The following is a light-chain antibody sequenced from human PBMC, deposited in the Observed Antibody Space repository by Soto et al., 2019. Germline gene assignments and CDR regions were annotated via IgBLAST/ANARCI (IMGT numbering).Light chain of an antibody. V-gene: IGLV1-40*01. CDR3: QSYDSSLGGFYV. CDR1: SSNIGAGYD. Sequence: QSALTQPPSVSGAPGQRVTISCTGSSSNIGAGYDVHWYQQLPGTAPKLLIYGNSNRPSGVPDRFSGSKSGTSASLAITGLQAEDEAYYYCQSYDSSLGGFYVFGTGTKVTV. CDR2: GNS. J-gene: IGLJ1*01.